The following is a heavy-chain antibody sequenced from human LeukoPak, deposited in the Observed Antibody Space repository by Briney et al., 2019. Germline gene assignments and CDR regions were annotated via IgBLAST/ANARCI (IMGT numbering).Heavy chain of an antibody. Sequence: SETLSLTCAVSGGSITSSNWWGWIRQPPGKGLEWIGEIYHTGSTNYSPSLKSRVTISVDNSNNKFSLRLTSVTSADTAVYYCARRDSATWYRGAFHIWGQGTKVTVSS. D-gene: IGHD2/OR15-2a*01. CDR2: IYHTGST. J-gene: IGHJ3*02. CDR3: ARRDSATWYRGAFHI. V-gene: IGHV4-4*02. CDR1: GGSITSSNW.